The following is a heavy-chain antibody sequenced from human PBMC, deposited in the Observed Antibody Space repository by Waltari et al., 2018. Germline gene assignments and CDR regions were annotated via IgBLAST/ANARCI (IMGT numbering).Heavy chain of an antibody. J-gene: IGHJ4*02. D-gene: IGHD4-17*01. CDR2: IYYSGST. CDR3: ARVNLVTTGVFDY. CDR1: GGSISSYY. Sequence: QVQLQESGPGLVKPSETLSLTCTVSGGSISSYYWSWIRQPPGKGLEWIGYIYYSGSTNYNPSLKSRVTISVDTSKNQFSLKLSSVTAADMAVYYCARVNLVTTGVFDYWGQGTLVTVSS. V-gene: IGHV4-59*01.